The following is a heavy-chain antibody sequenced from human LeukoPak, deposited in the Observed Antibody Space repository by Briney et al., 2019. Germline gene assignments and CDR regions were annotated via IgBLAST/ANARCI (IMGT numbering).Heavy chain of an antibody. J-gene: IGHJ4*02. Sequence: PGGSLRLSRAASGFTFSNYAMSWVRQAPGKGLEWVSAISGSGGSTYYADSVKGRFTISRDNSKNTLYLQMNSLRAEDTAVYYCAKHTLFGYSGHDYFDYWGQGTLVTVSS. CDR2: ISGSGGST. CDR3: AKHTLFGYSGHDYFDY. D-gene: IGHD5-12*01. CDR1: GFTFSNYA. V-gene: IGHV3-23*01.